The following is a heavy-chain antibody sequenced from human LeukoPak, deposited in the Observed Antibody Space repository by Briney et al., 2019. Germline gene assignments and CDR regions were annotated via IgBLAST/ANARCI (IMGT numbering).Heavy chain of an antibody. V-gene: IGHV1-2*02. CDR2: INPNSGAT. CDR1: GYTFTDYY. D-gene: IGHD3-3*01. Sequence: ASVKVSCKASGYTFTDYYMHWVRQAPGQGLEWMGSINPNSGATNYAREFQGRVTMTRDTSITTAYMELSRLTSDDTAVFYCARVSLGFGAPWYFDYWGQGTLVTVSS. J-gene: IGHJ4*02. CDR3: ARVSLGFGAPWYFDY.